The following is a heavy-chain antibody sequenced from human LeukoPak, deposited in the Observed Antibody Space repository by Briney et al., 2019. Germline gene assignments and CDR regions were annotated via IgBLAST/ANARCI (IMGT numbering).Heavy chain of an antibody. CDR3: AKNRGAGSHYYYHMNV. V-gene: IGHV3-23*01. CDR2: ISGSGGST. Sequence: GGSLRLSCAASGFTVSSNYMSWVRQAPGKGLEWVSAISGSGGSTYYADFVKGRFTISRDNSKNTLYLQLNSLRVEDTAVYYCAKNRGAGSHYYYHMNVWGEGTTVTVSS. D-gene: IGHD1-26*01. CDR1: GFTVSSNY. J-gene: IGHJ6*03.